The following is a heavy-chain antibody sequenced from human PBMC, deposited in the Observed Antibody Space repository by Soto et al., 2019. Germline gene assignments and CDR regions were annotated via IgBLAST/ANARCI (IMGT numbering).Heavy chain of an antibody. Sequence: SETLSLTCSVSGVSITSYYWSWIRHSAGGGLEWMGRINTDGLSTYSPSFKSRLTMSLDTSKNQVSLRLISVTAADTAVYFCARVPVAVAATEDYYGLDVWGQGTTVTVSS. J-gene: IGHJ6*02. V-gene: IGHV4-4*07. D-gene: IGHD2-15*01. CDR1: GVSITSYY. CDR3: ARVPVAVAATEDYYGLDV. CDR2: INTDGLS.